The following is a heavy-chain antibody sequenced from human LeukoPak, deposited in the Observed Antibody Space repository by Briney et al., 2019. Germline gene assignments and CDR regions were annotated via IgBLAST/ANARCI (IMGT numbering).Heavy chain of an antibody. D-gene: IGHD3-10*01. J-gene: IGHJ5*02. Sequence: ASVNVSCKASGYTFTGYYMHWVRQAPGQGLEWMGWINPNSGGTNYAQKFQGWVTMTRDTSISTAYMELSRLRSDDTAVYYCARDRVTMVRGTKHNWLDPWGQGTLVTVSS. CDR2: INPNSGGT. CDR1: GYTFTGYY. V-gene: IGHV1-2*04. CDR3: ARDRVTMVRGTKHNWLDP.